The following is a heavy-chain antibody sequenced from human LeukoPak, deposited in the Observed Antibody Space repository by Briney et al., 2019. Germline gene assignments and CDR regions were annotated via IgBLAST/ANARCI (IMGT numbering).Heavy chain of an antibody. CDR2: INHSGST. CDR1: GGSFSGYY. D-gene: IGHD3-3*01. V-gene: IGHV4-34*01. J-gene: IGHJ4*02. Sequence: SETLSLTCAVYGGSFSGYYWSWIRQPPGKGLEWIGEINHSGSTNYNPSLKSRVTISVDTSKDQFSLKLSSVTAADTAVYYCARYDFWSGRFDYWGQGTLVTVSS. CDR3: ARYDFWSGRFDY.